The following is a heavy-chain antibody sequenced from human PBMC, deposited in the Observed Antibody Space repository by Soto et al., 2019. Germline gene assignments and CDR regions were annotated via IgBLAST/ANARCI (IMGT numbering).Heavy chain of an antibody. V-gene: IGHV1-18*01. J-gene: IGHJ5*02. CDR3: AIAYCGGDCYSDGWFDP. D-gene: IGHD2-21*02. Sequence: QVQLVQSGAEVKKPGASVKVSCKASGYTFTSYGISWVRQAPGQGLEWMGWISAYNGNTNYAQKLQGRVTMTTDTSTSTAYMELMSLRSDDTAVYYCAIAYCGGDCYSDGWFDPWGQGTLVTVSS. CDR2: ISAYNGNT. CDR1: GYTFTSYG.